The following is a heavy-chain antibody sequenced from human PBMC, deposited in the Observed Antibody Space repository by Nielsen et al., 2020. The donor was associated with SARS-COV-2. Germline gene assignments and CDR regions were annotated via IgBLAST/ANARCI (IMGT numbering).Heavy chain of an antibody. CDR3: TREDIIVVPGVHAGYNGMDV. D-gene: IGHD2-2*01. J-gene: IGHJ6*02. Sequence: GESLKISCAASGFTFSSYAIHWVRQAPGKGLEWVALVSKDGRNKYYPDSVKGRFSISRDNPKDTLYLQMDSLRPEDTAVYYCTREDIIVVPGVHAGYNGMDVWGQGTTVTVSS. CDR2: VSKDGRNK. V-gene: IGHV3-30*04. CDR1: GFTFSSYA.